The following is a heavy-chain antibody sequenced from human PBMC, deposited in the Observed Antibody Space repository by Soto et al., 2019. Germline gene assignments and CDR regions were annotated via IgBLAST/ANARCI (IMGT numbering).Heavy chain of an antibody. CDR3: ATLPPRIVVDLLPIPT. CDR1: GGSISSSSYF. J-gene: IGHJ5*01. V-gene: IGHV4-39*07. CDR2: IYYSGST. Sequence: PSETLSLTCSVSGGSISSSSYFWGWIRQPPGKGLEWIGSIYYSGSTYYNPSLKSRVTVSVDTSNNQFSLKLRSVTAADTAVYYCATLPPRIVVDLLPIPTWGQGILVTVSS. D-gene: IGHD2-21*01.